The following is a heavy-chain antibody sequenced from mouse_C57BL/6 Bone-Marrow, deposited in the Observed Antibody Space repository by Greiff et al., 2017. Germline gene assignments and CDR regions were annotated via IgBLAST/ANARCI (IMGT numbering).Heavy chain of an antibody. V-gene: IGHV1-63*01. J-gene: IGHJ3*01. CDR1: GYTFTNYW. Sequence: VQGVESGAELVRPGTSVKMSCKASGYTFTNYWIGWAKQRPGHGLEWIGDIYPGGGYTNYNEKFKGKATLTADKSSSTAYMQFSSLTSEDSAIYYCARDSGNSWFAYWGQGTLVTVSA. D-gene: IGHD2-1*01. CDR2: IYPGGGYT. CDR3: ARDSGNSWFAY.